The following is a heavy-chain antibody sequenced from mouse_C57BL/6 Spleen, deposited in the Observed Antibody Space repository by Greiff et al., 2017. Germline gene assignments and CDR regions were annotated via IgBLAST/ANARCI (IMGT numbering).Heavy chain of an antibody. V-gene: IGHV1-50*01. D-gene: IGHD5-1*01. CDR3: GRESTGHRFED. CDR1: GYTFTSYC. CDR2: IDPSDSYT. Sequence: QVQLKQSGAELVKPGASVKLSCTASGYTFTSYCMHWVQQSPGQGLEWIGEIDPSDSYTNYNHKFKGKATLTVDTSSSTAYMQLSSLTSEDSAVYCCGRESTGHRFEDWGKGTTLTVSS. J-gene: IGHJ2*01.